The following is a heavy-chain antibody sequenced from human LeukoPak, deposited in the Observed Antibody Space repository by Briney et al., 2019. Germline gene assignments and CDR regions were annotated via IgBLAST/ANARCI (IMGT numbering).Heavy chain of an antibody. CDR2: ISSSSSYI. J-gene: IGHJ4*02. V-gene: IGHV3-21*01. CDR3: ARDMVITTPFDY. D-gene: IGHD3-22*01. CDR1: GFTFSTYG. Sequence: PGRSLRLSCAASGFTFSTYGMHWVRQAPGKGLEWVSSISSSSSYIYYADSVKGRFTISRDNAKNSLYLQMNSLRAEDTAVYYCARDMVITTPFDYWGQGTLVTVSS.